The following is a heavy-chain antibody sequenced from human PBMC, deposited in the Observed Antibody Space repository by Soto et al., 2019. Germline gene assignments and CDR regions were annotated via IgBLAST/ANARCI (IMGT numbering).Heavy chain of an antibody. CDR2: IYHSGST. V-gene: IGHV4-4*02. J-gene: IGHJ4*02. Sequence: SETLSLTCAVSGGSISSSNWWSWVRQPPGKGLEWIGEIYHSGSTNYNPPLKSRVTISLDKSKNQFSLKLSSVTAADTAVYYWARDAGGGGGQIDYWGQGTLVTVSS. CDR1: GGSISSSNW. CDR3: ARDAGGGGGQIDY. D-gene: IGHD2-15*01.